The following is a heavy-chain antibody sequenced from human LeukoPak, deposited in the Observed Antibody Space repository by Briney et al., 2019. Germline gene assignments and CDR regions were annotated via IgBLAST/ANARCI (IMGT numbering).Heavy chain of an antibody. CDR1: GYTFTSYD. CDR2: MNPNSGDT. J-gene: IGHJ4*02. V-gene: IGHV1-8*01. Sequence: ASVKVSCKASGYTFTSYDICWVRPATGQGLEWMGWMNPNSGDTGYAQNFQGRVTMTRDTSISTAYMELSSLRSDDTAVYYCARGPAGDYWGQGTLVTVSS. CDR3: ARGPAGDY.